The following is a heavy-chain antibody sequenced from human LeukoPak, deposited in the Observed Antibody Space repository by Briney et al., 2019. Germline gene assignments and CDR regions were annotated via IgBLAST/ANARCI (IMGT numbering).Heavy chain of an antibody. CDR1: GFTFGKYW. Sequence: GGSLRLSCVASGFTFGKYWMSWVCQAPGKGLEWVANIKLDGSEKNYVDSVKGRFTISRENTKNSLYLQMNSLRAEDTAVFYCARDQYDTWSRRGNFDSWGQGTLVIVSS. CDR2: IKLDGSEK. J-gene: IGHJ4*02. V-gene: IGHV3-7*03. D-gene: IGHD3-3*01. CDR3: ARDQYDTWSRRGNFDS.